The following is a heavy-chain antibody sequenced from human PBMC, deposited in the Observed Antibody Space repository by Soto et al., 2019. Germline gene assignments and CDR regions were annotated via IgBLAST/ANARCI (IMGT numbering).Heavy chain of an antibody. CDR3: ARSGNLRIAAHDPFDY. D-gene: IGHD6-13*01. CDR1: SGSISSSNW. Sequence: QVQLQESGPGLVKPSGTLSLTCAVSSGSISSSNWWSWVRQPPGKGLEWIGEIDNSGSTNYNPSLKRRVTISVDKSKNQLSLKLSSVTAADTAVYYCARSGNLRIAAHDPFDYWGQGTLVTVSS. CDR2: IDNSGST. V-gene: IGHV4-4*02. J-gene: IGHJ4*02.